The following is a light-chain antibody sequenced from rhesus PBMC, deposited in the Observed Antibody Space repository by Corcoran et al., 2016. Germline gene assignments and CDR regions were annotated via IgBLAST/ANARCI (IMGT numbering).Light chain of an antibody. V-gene: IGKV1-66*01. Sequence: DIQMTQSPSSLSASVGDTVTITCRASQGINLYLSWYQQKSGRAPKSLIYYASDLETGVPSRFSGSGSGREDTLTIRSLQPEDVATYYCLQYYNSPYNFGQGTKVEIK. CDR1: QGINLY. J-gene: IGKJ2*01. CDR3: LQYYNSPYN. CDR2: YAS.